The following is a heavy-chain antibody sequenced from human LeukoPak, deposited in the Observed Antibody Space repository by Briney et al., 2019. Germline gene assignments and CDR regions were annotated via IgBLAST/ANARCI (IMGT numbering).Heavy chain of an antibody. D-gene: IGHD6-13*01. V-gene: IGHV4-59*01. J-gene: IGHJ4*01. CDR1: GDSISNYY. CDR2: IYYSGST. Sequence: PSETLSLTCTVSGDSISNYYWSWIRQPPGKGLEWIGYIYYSGSTNYNPSLTSRVTISVDTSKNQFSLKLSSVTAADTAVYYCAREVVAAPGTVDYWGQGTLVTVSS. CDR3: AREVVAAPGTVDY.